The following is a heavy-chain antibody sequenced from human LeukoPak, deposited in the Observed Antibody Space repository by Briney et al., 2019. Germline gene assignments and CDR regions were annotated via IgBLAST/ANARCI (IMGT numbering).Heavy chain of an antibody. CDR3: AREHSGYDLALDY. D-gene: IGHD5-12*01. J-gene: IGHJ4*02. CDR1: GFTISDYW. CDR2: IKEDGRDK. V-gene: IGHV3-7*03. Sequence: GGSLRLSCAASGFTISDYWMSWVRQAPGKGLEWVANIKEDGRDKYYVDSVKGRFTISRDNAKNSLYLQMNSLRAEDTAVYYCAREHSGYDLALDYWGQGTLVTVSS.